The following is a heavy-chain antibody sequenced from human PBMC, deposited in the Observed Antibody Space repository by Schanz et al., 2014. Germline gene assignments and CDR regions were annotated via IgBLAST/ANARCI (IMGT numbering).Heavy chain of an antibody. V-gene: IGHV3-23*04. CDR2: IGGSGDST. Sequence: EVQLVESGGGLVRPGGSLRLSCAASGLLFSYYYMSGVRQAPGKGLEWVSGIGGSGDSTHYADSVKGRFIISRDNSKKTLYLQVNSLRAEDTAVYYCAKHVRSLTGNDYWRQGTLVTVSS. CDR1: GLLFSYYY. D-gene: IGHD3-9*01. CDR3: AKHVRSLTGNDY. J-gene: IGHJ4*02.